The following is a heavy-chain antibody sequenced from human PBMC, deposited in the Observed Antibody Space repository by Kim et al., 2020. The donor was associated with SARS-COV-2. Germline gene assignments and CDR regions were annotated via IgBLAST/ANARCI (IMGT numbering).Heavy chain of an antibody. D-gene: IGHD3-10*01. J-gene: IGHJ5*02. Sequence: SPSFQGHVTISTDKSISTAYLQWSSLKASDTAMYYCARQWFGDASNWFDPWGQGTLVIVSS. V-gene: IGHV5-10-1*01. CDR3: ARQWFGDASNWFDP.